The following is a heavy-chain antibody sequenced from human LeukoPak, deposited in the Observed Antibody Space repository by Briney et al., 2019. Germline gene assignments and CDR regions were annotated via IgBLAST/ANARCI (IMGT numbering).Heavy chain of an antibody. V-gene: IGHV4-59*08. CDR3: ARHLRAVAGGRYFDY. Sequence: MPSETLSLTCTVSGGSISGYYWSWIRQPPGKGLEWIGYIYHNGGTNYNPSLQSRLTISVDTSKNQFSLKLSSVTAADTAVYYCARHLRAVAGGRYFDYWGQGTQVTVSS. CDR2: IYHNGGT. D-gene: IGHD6-19*01. CDR1: GGSISGYY. J-gene: IGHJ4*02.